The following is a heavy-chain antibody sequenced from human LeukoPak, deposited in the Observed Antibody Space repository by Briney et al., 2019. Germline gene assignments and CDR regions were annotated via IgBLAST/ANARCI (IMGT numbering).Heavy chain of an antibody. J-gene: IGHJ4*02. CDR2: ISGSGGST. V-gene: IGHV3-23*01. Sequence: PGGSLRLSCAASGFTFSSYAMSWVRQAPGKGLEWVSAISGSGGSTYYADSVKGRFTISRDNSKNTLYLQMNSLRAEDTAVYYCANRPSKVYYYDSSGYYPYYFDYWGQGTLVTVSS. D-gene: IGHD3-22*01. CDR1: GFTFSSYA. CDR3: ANRPSKVYYYDSSGYYPYYFDY.